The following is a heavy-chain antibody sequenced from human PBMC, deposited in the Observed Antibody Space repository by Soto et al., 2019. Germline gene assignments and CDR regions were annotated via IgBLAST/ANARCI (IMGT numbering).Heavy chain of an antibody. J-gene: IGHJ6*02. V-gene: IGHV4-61*01. CDR3: ARDGHGMDV. CDR2: IFFTGSA. Sequence: SETLSLTCTVSGGSVSTGSYDWSWIRQPPGKGLEWIGKIFFTGSAHYNPSLRNRVTMSVDTSKDQFSLTLTSVTAADTAVYYCARDGHGMDVWGQGTTVTVSS. CDR1: GGSVSTGSYD.